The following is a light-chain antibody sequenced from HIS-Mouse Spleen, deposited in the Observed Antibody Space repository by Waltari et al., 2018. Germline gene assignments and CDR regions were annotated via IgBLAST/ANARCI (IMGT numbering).Light chain of an antibody. CDR2: DAS. J-gene: IGKJ4*01. V-gene: IGKV3-11*01. Sequence: EIVLTQSPATLSLSPGERATLSCRASQSVSSYLAWYQQKPGQAPRLLIYDASNRATGIPVRFSGSGSGTDFTITISSLEPEDFAVYDCQQRSNWPTFGGGTKVEIK. CDR1: QSVSSY. CDR3: QQRSNWPT.